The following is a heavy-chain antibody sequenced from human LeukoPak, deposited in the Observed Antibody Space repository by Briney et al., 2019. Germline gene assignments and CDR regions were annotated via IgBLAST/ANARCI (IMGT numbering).Heavy chain of an antibody. CDR2: IYSGGST. Sequence: GGSLRLSCAASGFTVSSTNYMTWVRQAPGKGLEWVSVIYSGGSTYYADSVKGRFTISRDNSKNTLYLQMNSLRAEDTAVYYCARGGSGSYSPLDYWGQGTLVTVSS. J-gene: IGHJ4*02. D-gene: IGHD3-10*01. CDR3: ARGGSGSYSPLDY. CDR1: GFTVSSTNY. V-gene: IGHV3-53*01.